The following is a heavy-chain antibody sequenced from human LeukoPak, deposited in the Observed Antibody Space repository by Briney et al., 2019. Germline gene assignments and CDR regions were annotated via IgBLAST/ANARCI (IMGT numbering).Heavy chain of an antibody. Sequence: GGALRLSCAASGFTFSDEYMSWIRQAPGRGLEWVSYISNSGSYTNYADSVKGRFTISRDNAKNSLYLQMNSLRAEDTAVYYCARSRGAGPGAYFDYWGQGTLITVSS. CDR3: ARSRGAGPGAYFDY. V-gene: IGHV3-11*03. D-gene: IGHD6-19*01. CDR1: GFTFSDEY. J-gene: IGHJ4*02. CDR2: ISNSGSYT.